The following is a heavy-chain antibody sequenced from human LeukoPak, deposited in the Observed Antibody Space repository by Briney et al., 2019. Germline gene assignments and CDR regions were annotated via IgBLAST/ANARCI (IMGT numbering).Heavy chain of an antibody. CDR3: ARGAYCGGDCYSDFDY. CDR2: ISSSSSTI. D-gene: IGHD2-21*02. V-gene: IGHV3-48*01. Sequence: GGSLRLSCAASGFTFSSYSMNWVRQAPGKGLEWVSYISSSSSTIYYADSVKGQLTISRDNAKNSLYLQMNSLRAEDTAVYYCARGAYCGGDCYSDFDYWGQGTLVTVSS. J-gene: IGHJ4*02. CDR1: GFTFSSYS.